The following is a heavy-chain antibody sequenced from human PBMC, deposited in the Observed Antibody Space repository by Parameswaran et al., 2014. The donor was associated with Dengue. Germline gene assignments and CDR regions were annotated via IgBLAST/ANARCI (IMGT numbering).Heavy chain of an antibody. V-gene: IGHV4-31*02. D-gene: IGHD2-2*01. Sequence: RWIRQPPGKGLEWIGYIYYSGSTYYNPSLKSRVTISVDTSKNQFSLKLSSVTAADTAVYYCARAGGSKYQLLHVFDYWGQGTLVTVSS. CDR2: IYYSGST. CDR3: ARAGGSKYQLLHVFDY. J-gene: IGHJ4*02.